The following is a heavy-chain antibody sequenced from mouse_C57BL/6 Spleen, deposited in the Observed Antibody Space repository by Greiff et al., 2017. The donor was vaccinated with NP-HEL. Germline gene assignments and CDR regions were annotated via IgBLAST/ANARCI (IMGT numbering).Heavy chain of an antibody. Sequence: EVKVVESGGGLVKPGGSLKLSCAASGFTFSDYGMHWVRQAPEKGLEWVAYISSGSSTIYYADTVKGRFTISTDNAKNTLFLQMTSLRSEDTAMYYCATHPFAYWGQGTLVTVSA. J-gene: IGHJ3*01. V-gene: IGHV5-17*01. CDR1: GFTFSDYG. CDR3: ATHPFAY. CDR2: ISSGSSTI.